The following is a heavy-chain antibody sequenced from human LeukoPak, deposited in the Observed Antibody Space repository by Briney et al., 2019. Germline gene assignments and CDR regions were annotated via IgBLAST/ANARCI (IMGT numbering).Heavy chain of an antibody. D-gene: IGHD4-23*01. V-gene: IGHV1-69*06. J-gene: IGHJ2*01. CDR2: IIPIFGTA. CDR3: ARSVDDYGGNAVWYFDL. CDR1: GYTFTSYD. Sequence: ASVKVSCKASGYTFTSYDINWVRQATGQGLEWMGGIIPIFGTANYAQKFQGRVTITADKSTSTAYMELSSLRSEDTAVYYCARSVDDYGGNAVWYFDLWGRGTLVTVSS.